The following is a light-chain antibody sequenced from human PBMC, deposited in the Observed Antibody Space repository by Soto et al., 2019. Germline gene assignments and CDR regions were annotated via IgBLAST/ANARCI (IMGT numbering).Light chain of an antibody. Sequence: EIVLTQSPDTLSLFPGERATLSCRASQNVGNYLAWYQEKPGQAPRLLISDSSNRATGIPARFSGSGSGTDFTLTISGLEPDDFALYFCQQRADWPITFGPGIKVDV. CDR2: DSS. V-gene: IGKV3-11*01. CDR1: QNVGNY. CDR3: QQRADWPIT. J-gene: IGKJ3*01.